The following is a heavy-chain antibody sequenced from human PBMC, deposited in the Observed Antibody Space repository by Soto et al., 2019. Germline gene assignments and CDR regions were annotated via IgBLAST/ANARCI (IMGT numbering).Heavy chain of an antibody. CDR3: ARESEDLSSNLDY. V-gene: IGHV3-21*06. J-gene: IGHJ4*02. CDR1: GFTFTRYS. CDR2: ISSTTNYI. Sequence: EVLLVESGGDLVKPGGSLRLSCAASGFTFTRYSMNWVRQAPGKGLEWVASISSTTNYIYYGESLKGRLTISRDNAKNSMYLQMNTLRAEDTAVYYCARESEDLSSNLDYWGQGTLVTVSS.